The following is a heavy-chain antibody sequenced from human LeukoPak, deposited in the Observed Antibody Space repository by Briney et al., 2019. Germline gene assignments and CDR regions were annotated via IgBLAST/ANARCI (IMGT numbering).Heavy chain of an antibody. V-gene: IGHV5-51*01. CDR2: IYPGDSDT. CDR3: ARHRNEGYCFYMDV. J-gene: IGHJ6*03. D-gene: IGHD2-8*02. Sequence: GESLKISCKGSGYSFTSYWIGWVRQMPGKGLEWMGIIYPGDSDTRYSPSFQGQVTLPVDKSISTAFLQWSSLKGSNTAMYYCARHRNEGYCFYMDVWGKGTTVTVSS. CDR1: GYSFTSYW.